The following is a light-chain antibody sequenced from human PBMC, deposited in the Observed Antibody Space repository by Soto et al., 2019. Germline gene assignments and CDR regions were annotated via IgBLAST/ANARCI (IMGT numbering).Light chain of an antibody. Sequence: EIVLTQSPGTLSLSPGERATLSCRASQSVSARSLAWYQQKPGQAPRLLIYGASNRATGIPDRFGGSGSGADFTLTISRLEPEDFAVYYCQHYGTSLRTFGQGTKVEIK. CDR3: QHYGTSLRT. CDR2: GAS. V-gene: IGKV3-20*01. J-gene: IGKJ1*01. CDR1: QSVSARS.